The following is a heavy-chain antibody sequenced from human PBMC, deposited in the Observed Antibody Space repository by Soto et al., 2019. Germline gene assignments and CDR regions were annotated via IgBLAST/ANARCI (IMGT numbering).Heavy chain of an antibody. V-gene: IGHV5-51*01. CDR1: GHSFTSYW. J-gene: IGHJ6*02. D-gene: IGHD6-19*01. CDR3: ARSRRGAYSSGWYSLSGYYNYGIDV. Sequence: GESLKISCKGSGHSFTSYWIGWVRQMPGKGLEWMGIIYPGDSDTRYSPSFQGQVTISADKSISTAYLQWTSLKASDTSIYYCARSRRGAYSSGWYSLSGYYNYGIDVWGQGTKVTVS. CDR2: IYPGDSDT.